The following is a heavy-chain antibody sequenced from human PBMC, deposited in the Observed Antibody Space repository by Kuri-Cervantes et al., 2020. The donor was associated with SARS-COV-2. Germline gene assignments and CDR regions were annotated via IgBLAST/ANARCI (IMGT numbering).Heavy chain of an antibody. CDR2: ISGSGGST. Sequence: GGSLRLSCTASGFTFSSYAMSWVHQAPGKGLEWVSAISGSGGSTYYADSVKGRFTISRDNSKNTLYLQMNSLRAEDTAVYYCAKSEGHDFWSGYSYSDYWGQGTLVTVSS. CDR3: AKSEGHDFWSGYSYSDY. D-gene: IGHD3-3*01. V-gene: IGHV3-23*01. J-gene: IGHJ4*02. CDR1: GFTFSSYA.